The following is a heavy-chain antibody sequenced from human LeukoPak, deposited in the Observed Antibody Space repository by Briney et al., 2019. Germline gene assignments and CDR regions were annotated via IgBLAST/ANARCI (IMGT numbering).Heavy chain of an antibody. V-gene: IGHV4-4*07. CDR2: IYTSGNT. J-gene: IGHJ6*02. CDR3: ARHTDCYDGALGYYGMDV. Sequence: PSETLSLTCTVSGGSISSYYWSWIRQPAGKGLEWIGRIYTSGNTNYNPSLKGRVTMSVDTSKNQFSLKLSSVTAAATAVYCCARHTDCYDGALGYYGMDVWGQGTTVTVSS. D-gene: IGHD2-21*01. CDR1: GGSISSYY.